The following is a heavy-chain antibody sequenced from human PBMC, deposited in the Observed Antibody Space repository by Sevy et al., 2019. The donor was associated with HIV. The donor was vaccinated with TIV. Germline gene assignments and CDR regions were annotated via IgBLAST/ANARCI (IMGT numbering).Heavy chain of an antibody. J-gene: IGHJ6*02. CDR3: ARADLDSSTFFYYYGMDV. D-gene: IGHD2-2*01. CDR1: GYTFTSYD. CDR2: MNPNSGNR. V-gene: IGHV1-8*01. Sequence: ASVKVSCKASGYTFTSYDINWVRQATGRGLEWMGWMNPNSGNRGYAQKFQGRVTMTTNTSISTAYMELSSLRSEDTAVYYCARADLDSSTFFYYYGMDVWGQGTTVTVSS.